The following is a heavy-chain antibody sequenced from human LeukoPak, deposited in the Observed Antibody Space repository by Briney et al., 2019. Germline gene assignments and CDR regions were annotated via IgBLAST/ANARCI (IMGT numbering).Heavy chain of an antibody. CDR1: GGTFSSYA. D-gene: IGHD6-13*01. J-gene: IGHJ3*02. CDR3: ARAGYSSSSDAFDI. V-gene: IGHV1-18*01. Sequence: ASVKVSCKASGGTFSSYAISWVRQAPGQGLEWMGWISAYNGNTNYAQKLQGRVTMTTDTSTSTAYMELRSLRSDDTAVYYCARAGYSSSSDAFDIWGQGTMVTVSS. CDR2: ISAYNGNT.